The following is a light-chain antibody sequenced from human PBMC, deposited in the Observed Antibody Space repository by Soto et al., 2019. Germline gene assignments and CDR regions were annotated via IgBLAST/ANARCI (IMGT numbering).Light chain of an antibody. CDR1: HTISSSY. J-gene: IGKJ1*01. CDR2: GIS. Sequence: EIVLTQPPGTLSLSPGERATLSCRASHTISSSYLAWYQQKPGQAPRLLMYGISRRATGIPDRSSGSGSGTDFTLTITRLEPEDFAVYYCQQYVTSSPRTFGQGTKVDIK. CDR3: QQYVTSSPRT. V-gene: IGKV3-20*01.